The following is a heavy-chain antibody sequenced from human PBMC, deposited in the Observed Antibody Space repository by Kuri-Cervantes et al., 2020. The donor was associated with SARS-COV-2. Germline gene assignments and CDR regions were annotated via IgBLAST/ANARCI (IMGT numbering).Heavy chain of an antibody. CDR2: ISPNSGGT. V-gene: IGHV1-2*02. CDR3: ARSWGNWRYMDV. D-gene: IGHD1-1*01. J-gene: IGHJ6*03. Sequence: ASVKVSCKSSEYTFTDYFIHWVRQAPGQGLEWMGWISPNSGGTVYAQKFQGRVTMTRDTSISTAYMEVNRLRSEDTAVYYCARSWGNWRYMDVWGKGTTVTVSS. CDR1: EYTFTDYF.